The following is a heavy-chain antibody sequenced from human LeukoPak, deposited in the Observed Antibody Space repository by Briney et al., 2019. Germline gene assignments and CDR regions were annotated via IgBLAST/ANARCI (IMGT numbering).Heavy chain of an antibody. V-gene: IGHV4-39*01. CDR2: IYYSGST. Sequence: SETLSLACTVSGGSISSSSYYWGWIRQPPGKGLEWIGSIYYSGSTYYNPSLKSRVTISVDTSKNQFSLKLSSVTAADTAVYYCARHDGAAGNDYWGRGTLVTVSS. D-gene: IGHD6-13*01. J-gene: IGHJ4*02. CDR1: GGSISSSSYY. CDR3: ARHDGAAGNDY.